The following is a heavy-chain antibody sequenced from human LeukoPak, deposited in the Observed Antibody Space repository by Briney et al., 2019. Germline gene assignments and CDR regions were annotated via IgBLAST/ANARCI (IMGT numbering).Heavy chain of an antibody. V-gene: IGHV1-8*01. CDR3: VRLADDFDY. CDR2: MNPNSGNT. D-gene: IGHD3-3*02. CDR1: GYTFTSHM. J-gene: IGHJ4*02. Sequence: ASVKVSCKGSGYTFTSHMINWVRQATGQGGEWVWGMNPNSGNTGYAQKFQGRVTMTRNTSTSSAYMELSSLRSEDTAVYYCVRLADDFDYWGQGTLVTVSS.